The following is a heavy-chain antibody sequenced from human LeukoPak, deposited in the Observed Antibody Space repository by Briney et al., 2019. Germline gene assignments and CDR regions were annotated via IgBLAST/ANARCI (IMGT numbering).Heavy chain of an antibody. CDR2: ISSSGSTI. Sequence: GGSLRLSCAASGFTFSSYSMNWVRQAPGKGLEWVSYISSSGSTIYYADSVKGRFTISRDNAKNSLYLQMNSLRAEDTAVYYCARGIWGTTTYYFDYWGQGTLVTVSS. J-gene: IGHJ4*02. CDR3: ARGIWGTTTYYFDY. D-gene: IGHD1-14*01. CDR1: GFTFSSYS. V-gene: IGHV3-48*04.